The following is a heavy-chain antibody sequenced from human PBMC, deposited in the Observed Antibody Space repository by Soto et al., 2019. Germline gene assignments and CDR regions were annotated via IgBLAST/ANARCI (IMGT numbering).Heavy chain of an antibody. CDR1: GYTFTGYY. V-gene: IGHV1-2*04. Sequence: ASVKVSCKASGYTFTGYYMHWVRQAPGQGLEWMGWINPNSGGTNYAQKFQGWVTMTRDTSISTAYMELSRLRSDDTAVYYCARGGYYYDSSGYSYFDYWGQGTLVTVSS. CDR2: INPNSGGT. D-gene: IGHD3-22*01. J-gene: IGHJ4*02. CDR3: ARGGYYYDSSGYSYFDY.